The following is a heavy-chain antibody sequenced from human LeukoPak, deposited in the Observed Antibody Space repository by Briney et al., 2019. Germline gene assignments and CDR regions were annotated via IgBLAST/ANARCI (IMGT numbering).Heavy chain of an antibody. Sequence: GASVKVSCKASGYTFTGYYMHWVRQAPGQGLEWMGWINPNSGGTNYAQKFQGRVTMTRDTSISTAYMELSRLRSDDTAVYYCARDGRILYPIESFAFDIWGQGTMVTVSS. CDR1: GYTFTGYY. V-gene: IGHV1-2*02. CDR2: INPNSGGT. J-gene: IGHJ3*02. CDR3: ARDGRILYPIESFAFDI. D-gene: IGHD2-8*01.